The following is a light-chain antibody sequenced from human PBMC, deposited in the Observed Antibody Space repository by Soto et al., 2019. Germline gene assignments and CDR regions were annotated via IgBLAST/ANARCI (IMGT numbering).Light chain of an antibody. CDR2: KAS. V-gene: IGKV1-5*03. CDR1: QSIGTW. J-gene: IGKJ4*01. CDR3: QQYDDPALT. Sequence: DIQMTQSPSTLSASVGDRVTITCRTSQSIGTWLAWYQQKPGKAPNLLIYKASTLESGVPSRFSGSGSGTEFTLTINSLQPDDIATYYCQQYDDPALTFGGGTKV.